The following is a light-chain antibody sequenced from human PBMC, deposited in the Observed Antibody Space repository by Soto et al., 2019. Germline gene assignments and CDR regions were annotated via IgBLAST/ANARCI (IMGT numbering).Light chain of an antibody. Sequence: EIVLTQSPATLSLSPGERATLSCRASQSVSSYLAWYQQKPGQAPRLLIYDASNRATAIQARFSSSGSGSDFTLTIRRLAPEDFAGYYCQQRSNWPPITFGQGTRLAIK. CDR1: QSVSSY. J-gene: IGKJ5*01. CDR2: DAS. CDR3: QQRSNWPPIT. V-gene: IGKV3-11*01.